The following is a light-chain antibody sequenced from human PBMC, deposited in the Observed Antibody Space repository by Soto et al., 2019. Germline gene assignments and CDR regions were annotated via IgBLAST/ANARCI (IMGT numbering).Light chain of an antibody. J-gene: IGKJ4*01. V-gene: IGKV3-20*01. CDR2: AAS. CDR1: QSVSSGY. CDR3: QQYGSNPKT. Sequence: EIVLTQSPGTLSLSPGERATLSCRASQSVSSGYLAWYQQKPGQAPRLLIYAASSRDTGIPDRFSGSGSGPDFTLTISRLEPEDFAVYYCQQYGSNPKTFGGGTKVEIK.